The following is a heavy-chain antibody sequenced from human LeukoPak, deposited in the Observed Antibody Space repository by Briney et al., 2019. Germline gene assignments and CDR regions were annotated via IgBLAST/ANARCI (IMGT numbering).Heavy chain of an antibody. CDR1: GYTFTGYY. D-gene: IGHD1-26*01. J-gene: IGHJ4*02. CDR3: ARLNRIVGVTTGY. CDR2: INPNSGGT. Sequence: ASVKVSCKASGYTFTGYYMHWVRQAPGQGLEWMGWINPNSGGTNYAQKFQGRVTMTRDTSISTAYMELSRLRSDDTAVYYCARLNRIVGVTTGYWGQGTLVTVSS. V-gene: IGHV1-2*02.